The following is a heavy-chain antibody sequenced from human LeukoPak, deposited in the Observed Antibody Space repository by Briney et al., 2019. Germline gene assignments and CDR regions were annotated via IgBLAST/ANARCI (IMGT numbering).Heavy chain of an antibody. V-gene: IGHV1-18*01. Sequence: ASMKVSCKASGYTFTSNGISWVRQAPGQGVEGMGWISAYSGHTNYARDLQGRVTMTTDTAARTAYMELRSLRSDDTAMYYCARVAGGYSYGYEDYWGQGTLVTVSS. CDR3: ARVAGGYSYGYEDY. CDR1: GYTFTSNG. CDR2: ISAYSGHT. J-gene: IGHJ4*02. D-gene: IGHD5-18*01.